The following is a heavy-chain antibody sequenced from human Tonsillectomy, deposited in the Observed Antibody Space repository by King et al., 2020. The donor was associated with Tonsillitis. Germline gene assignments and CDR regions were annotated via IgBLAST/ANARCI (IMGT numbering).Heavy chain of an antibody. CDR1: GFTFSNYW. D-gene: IGHD2-2*01. V-gene: IGHV3-74*01. CDR2: VNSDESIT. Sequence: VQLVESGGGLVQPGGSLRLSCAASGFTFSNYWMHWVRQAPGKGLLWVSRVNSDESITDYADSVKGRFTLSRDNAKNTLYMEMNSLRAEDTAVYYCSRPGGVYCSSTTCYDYFDYWGQGTLVTVSS. CDR3: SRPGGVYCSSTTCYDYFDY. J-gene: IGHJ4*02.